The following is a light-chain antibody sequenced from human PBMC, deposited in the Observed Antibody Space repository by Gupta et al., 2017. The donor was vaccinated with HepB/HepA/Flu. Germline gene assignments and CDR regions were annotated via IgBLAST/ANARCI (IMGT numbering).Light chain of an antibody. V-gene: IGKV3-15*01. CDR2: GAS. CDR1: QSVSSN. Sequence: ILMPQSPATLSVSPGERATLSCRASQSVSSNLAWYQQKPGQAPRLLIYGASTRATGIPARFSGSGSGTEFTLTISSLQSEDFAVYYCQQYKNWPRTFGQGTKVEIK. J-gene: IGKJ1*01. CDR3: QQYKNWPRT.